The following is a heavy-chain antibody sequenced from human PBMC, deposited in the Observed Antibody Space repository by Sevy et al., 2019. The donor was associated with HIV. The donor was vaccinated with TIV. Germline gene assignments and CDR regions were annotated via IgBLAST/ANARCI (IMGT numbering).Heavy chain of an antibody. CDR1: GDSVSSNSVA. Sequence: SQTLSLTCAISGDSVSSNSVAWNWIRQSPSRGLEWLGRTYYRSKWYNDYAVSVKSRITINPDTSKNQFSLQLNSVTPEDTAVYYCARGGAAAGYYFDYWGQGTLVTVSS. J-gene: IGHJ4*02. CDR2: TYYRSKWYN. D-gene: IGHD6-13*01. CDR3: ARGGAAAGYYFDY. V-gene: IGHV6-1*01.